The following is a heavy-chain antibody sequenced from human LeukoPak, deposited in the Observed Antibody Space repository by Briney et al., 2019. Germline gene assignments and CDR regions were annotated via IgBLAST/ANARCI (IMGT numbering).Heavy chain of an antibody. V-gene: IGHV1-18*01. CDR1: GYTFTSYG. D-gene: IGHD1-26*01. Sequence: ASVKVSCKASGYTFTSYGITWVGQAPGQGLEWMGWINTYSGNTNYAQNLQGRLTMTTEKSTSTVYMELRSLRSDDTAVYICAREFTAPYDGSYGYWGQGTLVTVSS. CDR3: AREFTAPYDGSYGY. J-gene: IGHJ4*02. CDR2: INTYSGNT.